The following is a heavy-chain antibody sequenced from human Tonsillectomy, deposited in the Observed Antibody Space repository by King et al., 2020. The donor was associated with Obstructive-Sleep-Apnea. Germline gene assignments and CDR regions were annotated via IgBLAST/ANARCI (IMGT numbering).Heavy chain of an antibody. CDR3: AKEIFTGSGAAFDM. J-gene: IGHJ3*02. Sequence: HVQLVESGGGLVKPGGSLRLSCAASGFTFTDYYMTWIRQAPGEGLEWVSHIGPRGNVVIYRDSVKGRFTTSRDNAENSVYLQMNSLRAEDTAVYYCAKEIFTGSGAAFDMWGHGTMVTVSS. CDR1: GFTFTDYY. V-gene: IGHV3-11*01. CDR2: IGPRGNVV. D-gene: IGHD2/OR15-2a*01.